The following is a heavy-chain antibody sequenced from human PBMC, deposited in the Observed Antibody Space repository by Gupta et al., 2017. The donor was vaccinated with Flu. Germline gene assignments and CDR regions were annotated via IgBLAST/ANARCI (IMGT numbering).Heavy chain of an antibody. CDR1: SVYE. J-gene: IGHJ4*02. V-gene: IGHV3-48*03. Sequence: SVYEMNWVRQAPGKGLEWISYISSSGSTKYFADSVKGRFTLSSDNAKNTLYLHMNNLRAEDTAFYYCARDRGTMVRGFDYWGQGALVTVSS. CDR2: ISSSGSTK. CDR3: ARDRGTMVRGFDY. D-gene: IGHD3-10*01.